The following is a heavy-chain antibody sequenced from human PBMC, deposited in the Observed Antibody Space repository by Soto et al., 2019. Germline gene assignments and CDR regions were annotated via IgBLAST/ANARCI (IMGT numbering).Heavy chain of an antibody. D-gene: IGHD1-26*01. CDR2: IYYSGTT. Sequence: SETLSLTCAVSGDSVSNDNYYWSWIRQPPGKGLEWIGYIYYSGTTNYNSYLKSRLSLSVDMSKNQFSLKLASVTAADTAVYYCVTVNLVGAAYYFDYWGPGTLVTVSS. V-gene: IGHV4-61*01. J-gene: IGHJ4*02. CDR3: VTVNLVGAAYYFDY. CDR1: GDSVSNDNYY.